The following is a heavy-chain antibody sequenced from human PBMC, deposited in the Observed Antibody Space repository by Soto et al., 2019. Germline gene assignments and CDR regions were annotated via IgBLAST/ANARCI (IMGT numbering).Heavy chain of an antibody. J-gene: IGHJ4*01. V-gene: IGHV1-3*01. CDR1: GYSLIDYS. Sequence: ASVKVSCKAYGYSLIDYSMHWVRRAPGQRLEWMGWVNAYNGDTKSSQKFQGRVTITRDTSATTAYMELSSLRSEDTAVYYCARKNIGASFPFDFWG. CDR3: ARKNIGASFPFDF. D-gene: IGHD5-12*01. CDR2: VNAYNGDT.